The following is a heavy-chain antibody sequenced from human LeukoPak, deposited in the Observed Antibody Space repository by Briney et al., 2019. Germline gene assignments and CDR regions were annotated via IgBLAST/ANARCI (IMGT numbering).Heavy chain of an antibody. J-gene: IGHJ3*01. CDR1: GFSFRSCW. Sequence: GGSLRLSCAASGFSFRSCWMHWVRQAPGKELVWASRINGDGSTTNYADSVRGRFTISRDNAKNTLYLQMNSLRADDSAVYFCASLVGGYYPPVEAFDVWGQGTMVTVSS. CDR3: ASLVGGYYPPVEAFDV. V-gene: IGHV3-74*01. D-gene: IGHD3-3*01. CDR2: INGDGSTT.